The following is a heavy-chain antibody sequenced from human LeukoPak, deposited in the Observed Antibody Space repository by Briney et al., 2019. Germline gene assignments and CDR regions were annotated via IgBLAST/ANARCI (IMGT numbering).Heavy chain of an antibody. CDR3: ARASSLRY. D-gene: IGHD2-2*01. V-gene: IGHV1-2*02. J-gene: IGHJ4*02. CDR2: INPDSGGT. Sequence: ASVKVSCKASGYTFTAYYLHWVRQAPGQGLEWMGWINPDSGGTNYAQKFHGRVTMTRDTSISTGYMEVNRLTSDDTAIYYCARASSLRYWGQGTLVTVSS. CDR1: GYTFTAYY.